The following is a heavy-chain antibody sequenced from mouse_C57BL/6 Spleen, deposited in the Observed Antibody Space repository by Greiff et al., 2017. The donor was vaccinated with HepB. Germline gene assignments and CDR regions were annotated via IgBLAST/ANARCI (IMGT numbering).Heavy chain of an antibody. V-gene: IGHV1-55*01. Sequence: QVQLQQPGAELVKPGASVKMSCKASGYTFTSYWITWVKQRPGQGLEWIGDIYPGSGSTNYNEKFKSKATLTVDTSSSTAYMQLSSLTAEDSAVYYCARYYYGSSWYFDVWGTGTTVTVSS. CDR3: ARYYYGSSWYFDV. J-gene: IGHJ1*03. D-gene: IGHD1-1*01. CDR2: IYPGSGST. CDR1: GYTFTSYW.